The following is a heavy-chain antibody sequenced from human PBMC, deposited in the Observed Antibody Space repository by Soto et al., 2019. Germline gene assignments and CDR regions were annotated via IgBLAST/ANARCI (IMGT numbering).Heavy chain of an antibody. CDR3: ARDYYRFNSGYGFSRDV. CDR2: ISYDGSNK. V-gene: IGHV3-30-3*01. J-gene: IGHJ6*02. CDR1: GFTFSSYA. Sequence: QVQLVESGGGVVQPGRSLRLSCAASGFTFSSYAMHWVRQAPGKGLEWVAVISYDGSNKYYADSVKGRFTISRDNSKNTTYLQMNSLRAEDTAVYYCARDYYRFNSGYGFSRDVWGQGTTVTVSS. D-gene: IGHD5-12*01.